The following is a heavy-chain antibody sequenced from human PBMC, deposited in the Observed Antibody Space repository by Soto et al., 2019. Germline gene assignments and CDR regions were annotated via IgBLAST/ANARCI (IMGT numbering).Heavy chain of an antibody. Sequence: QVQLVQSGAEVKKPGASVKVSCKASGYTFTSYAMHWVRQAPGQRLEWMGWINAGNGNTKYSQKFQGRVTITRDTSASTAYMERSSLRSEDTAVYYSARPDMTPVTIDAFDIWGQGTMVTVSS. CDR3: ARPDMTPVTIDAFDI. V-gene: IGHV1-3*01. D-gene: IGHD4-17*01. CDR2: INAGNGNT. CDR1: GYTFTSYA. J-gene: IGHJ3*02.